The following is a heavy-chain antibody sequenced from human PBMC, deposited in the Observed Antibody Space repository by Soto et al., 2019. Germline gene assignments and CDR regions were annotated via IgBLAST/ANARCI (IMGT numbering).Heavy chain of an antibody. CDR2: FHYTGST. CDR3: ARGNGDIHFDY. J-gene: IGHJ4*02. Sequence: SETLSLTCSVSGGSINTYYWGWIRQPPGKGLEWIAYFHYTGSTYYNPSLKSRVTTSLDTPRNQFSLKLTSVIAADTALYFCARGNGDIHFDYWGPGILVTVSS. V-gene: IGHV4-59*13. CDR1: GGSINTYY. D-gene: IGHD2-15*01.